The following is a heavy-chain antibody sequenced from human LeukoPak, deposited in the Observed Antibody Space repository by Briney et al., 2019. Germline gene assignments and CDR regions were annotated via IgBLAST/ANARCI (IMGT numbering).Heavy chain of an antibody. Sequence: GGSLRLSCAGSGFTFSNAWMSWVRQAPGKGLEWVGRIKSKTDDGTTDYAAPVKGRFTISRDDAKNTLYLQMNSLKTEDTAVYYCTTDRALVRGVNYYYGMDDWGQGTTVIVSS. D-gene: IGHD3-10*01. CDR3: TTDRALVRGVNYYYGMDD. V-gene: IGHV3-15*01. CDR1: GFTFSNAW. J-gene: IGHJ6*02. CDR2: IKSKTDDGTT.